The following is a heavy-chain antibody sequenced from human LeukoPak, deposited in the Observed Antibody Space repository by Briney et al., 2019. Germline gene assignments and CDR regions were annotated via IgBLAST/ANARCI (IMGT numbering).Heavy chain of an antibody. J-gene: IGHJ4*02. CDR2: INPGGSSI. Sequence: GGSLRLSCAASGFTFSSYWMHWVRQVPGKGLVWVARINPGGSSITYAGSVKGRFTISRDNAKNTLYLQMDSLRAEGTGVYYCARSNQADDYWGQGTLVTVSS. CDR1: GFTFSSYW. CDR3: ARSNQADDY. D-gene: IGHD1-14*01. V-gene: IGHV3-74*01.